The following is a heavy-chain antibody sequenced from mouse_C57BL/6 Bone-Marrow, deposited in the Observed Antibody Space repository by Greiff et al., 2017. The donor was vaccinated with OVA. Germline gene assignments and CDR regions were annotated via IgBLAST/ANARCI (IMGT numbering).Heavy chain of an antibody. D-gene: IGHD1-1*01. J-gene: IGHJ1*03. Sequence: QVQLKESGPGLVQPSQSLSITCTVSGFSLTSYGVHWVRQPPGKGLEWLGVIWSGGSTDYNAAFISRLSISKDNSKSQVFFKMNSLQADDTAIYNCAKSGSNWYFDVWGTGTTVTVSS. V-gene: IGHV2-4*01. CDR3: AKSGSNWYFDV. CDR2: IWSGGST. CDR1: GFSLTSYG.